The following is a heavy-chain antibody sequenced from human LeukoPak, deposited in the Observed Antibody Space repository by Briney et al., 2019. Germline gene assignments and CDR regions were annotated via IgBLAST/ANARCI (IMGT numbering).Heavy chain of an antibody. D-gene: IGHD5-18*01. CDR2: IGPDGSNK. J-gene: IGHJ4*02. CDR3: AGGYSYGDY. Sequence: GGSLRLSCAASGFTFSAYGMNWVRQAPGKGLEWLALIGPDGSNKYFADSVKGRFTISRDNSKNTLYLQMNSLRAEDTAVYFCAGGYSYGDYWGQGTLVTVSS. V-gene: IGHV3-30*02. CDR1: GFTFSAYG.